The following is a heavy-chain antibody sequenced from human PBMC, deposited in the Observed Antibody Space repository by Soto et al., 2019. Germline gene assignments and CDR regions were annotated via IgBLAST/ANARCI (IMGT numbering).Heavy chain of an antibody. CDR3: ARGYRAAAGGNWFDP. Sequence: GGSLRLSCAASGFTFSSYGMHWVRQAPGKGLEWVAVIWYDGSNKYYADSVKGRFTISRDNSKNTLYLQMNSLRAEETAVYYCARGYRAAAGGNWFDPWGQGTLVTVSS. D-gene: IGHD6-13*01. CDR1: GFTFSSYG. J-gene: IGHJ5*02. V-gene: IGHV3-33*01. CDR2: IWYDGSNK.